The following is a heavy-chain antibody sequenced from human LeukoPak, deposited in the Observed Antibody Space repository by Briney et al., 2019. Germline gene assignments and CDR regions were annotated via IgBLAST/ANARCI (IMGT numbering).Heavy chain of an antibody. Sequence: PGGSLRLSCAAPGFTFSSYAMHWVRQAPGKGLEWVAVISYDGSNKYYADSVKGRFTISRNNSKNTLYLQMNSLRAEDTAVYYCARVPLGYSYGYIYYYYGMDVWGQGTTVTVSS. CDR1: GFTFSSYA. CDR2: ISYDGSNK. J-gene: IGHJ6*02. CDR3: ARVPLGYSYGYIYYYYGMDV. V-gene: IGHV3-30*04. D-gene: IGHD5-18*01.